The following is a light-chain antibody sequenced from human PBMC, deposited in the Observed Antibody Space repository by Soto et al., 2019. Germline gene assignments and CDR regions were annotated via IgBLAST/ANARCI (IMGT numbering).Light chain of an antibody. Sequence: EIVLTQSPGTLSLSPWERATLSCRASQSVSISYLAWYQQKPGQAPRLLMYGASSRATGIPDRFSGTGSGTDFTLTISRLEPEDFAVYYCQQYGSSPYTFGLGTRLEIK. CDR1: QSVSISY. CDR2: GAS. J-gene: IGKJ5*01. CDR3: QQYGSSPYT. V-gene: IGKV3-20*01.